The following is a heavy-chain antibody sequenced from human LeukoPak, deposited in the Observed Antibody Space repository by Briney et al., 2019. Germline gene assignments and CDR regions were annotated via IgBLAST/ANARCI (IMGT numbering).Heavy chain of an antibody. CDR1: GYTFTGYY. D-gene: IGHD2-15*01. V-gene: IGHV1-2*02. CDR3: ARDYCSGGSCYSEVWFDP. CDR2: INPNSGGT. Sequence: GASVKVSCKASGYTFTGYYMHWVRQAPGQGLEWMGWINPNSGGTNYAQKFQGRVTMTRDTSISTAYMGLSRLRSDDTAVYYCARDYCSGGSCYSEVWFDPWGQGALVTVSS. J-gene: IGHJ5*02.